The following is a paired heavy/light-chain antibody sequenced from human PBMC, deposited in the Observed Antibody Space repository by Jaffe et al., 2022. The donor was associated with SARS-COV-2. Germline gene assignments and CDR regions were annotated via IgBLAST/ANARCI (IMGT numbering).Light chain of an antibody. CDR2: HNT. CDR1: RSNLGTGYD. CDR3: QSYDGDLSRWV. Sequence: QSVLTQPPSVSGAPGQTITISCTGNRSNLGTGYDVHWYQQVPGIAPKLLIYHNTNRPSGVPDRFSGSRSGTSASLAITGLQAEDEADYYCQSYDGDLSRWVFGEGTKLTVL. J-gene: IGLJ3*02. V-gene: IGLV1-40*01.
Heavy chain of an antibody. J-gene: IGHJ4*02. V-gene: IGHV2-5*02. Sequence: QITLKESGPTLVKPTQTLTLTCTLSAFPQNTRQMGVGWIRQPPGKALEWLAVIYGDGYKLYSPSLKRRLTITRDTSENQVVLTMANMDPVETATYFCVHGRTNSGYFQIFFDYWGQGSLVTVSS. CDR2: IYGDGYK. CDR3: VHGRTNSGYFQIFFDY. D-gene: IGHD5-12*01. CDR1: AFPQNTRQMG.